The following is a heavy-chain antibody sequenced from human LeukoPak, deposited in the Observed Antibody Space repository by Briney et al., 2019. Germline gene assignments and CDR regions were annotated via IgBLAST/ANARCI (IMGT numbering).Heavy chain of an antibody. D-gene: IGHD3-10*01. CDR3: ARVATDYYGSGSYSGFDY. Sequence: ASVKVSCKASGYTFTSYGISWVRQAPGQGLEWMGWISAYNGNTNYAQNLQGRVTMTTDTSTSTAYMELRSLRSDDTAVYYCARVATDYYGSGSYSGFDYWGPGTLVTVSS. J-gene: IGHJ4*02. CDR2: ISAYNGNT. V-gene: IGHV1-18*01. CDR1: GYTFTSYG.